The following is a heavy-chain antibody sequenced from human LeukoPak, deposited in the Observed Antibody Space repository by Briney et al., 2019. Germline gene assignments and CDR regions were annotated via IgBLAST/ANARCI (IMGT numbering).Heavy chain of an antibody. V-gene: IGHV7-4-1*02. CDR2: INTNTGNP. CDR3: AGTYQPLLPFPFDY. D-gene: IGHD2-2*01. CDR1: GYTFTNYA. J-gene: IGHJ4*02. Sequence: ASVKVSCKASGYTFTNYAINWVRQAPGQGLEWMGWINTNTGNPTYAQGFTGRFVFSLDTSVSTAYLQISSLKAEDTAVYYCAGTYQPLLPFPFDYWGQGTLVTVSS.